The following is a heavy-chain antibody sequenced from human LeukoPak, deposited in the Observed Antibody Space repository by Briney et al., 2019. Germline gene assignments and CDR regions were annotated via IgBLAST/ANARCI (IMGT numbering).Heavy chain of an antibody. CDR1: GFILSNHN. V-gene: IGHV3-21*01. CDR3: ARVEGLGWFDP. D-gene: IGHD3/OR15-3a*01. Sequence: PGGSQRLSCAASGFILSNHNMNWVRQAPGKGLEWVSSISSSSSYIYYADSVKGRFTISRDNAKNSLYLQMNSLRAEDTAVYYCARVEGLGWFDPWGQGTLVTVSS. J-gene: IGHJ5*02. CDR2: ISSSSSYI.